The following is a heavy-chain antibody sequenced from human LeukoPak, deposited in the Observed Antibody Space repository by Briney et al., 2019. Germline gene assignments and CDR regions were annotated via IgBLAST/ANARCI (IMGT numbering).Heavy chain of an antibody. V-gene: IGHV3-21*04. CDR2: ISSSSSYI. J-gene: IGHJ3*02. CDR3: AKDEEKGATGAFDI. D-gene: IGHD1-26*01. Sequence: GGSLRLSCAASGFTFSSYSMNWVRQAPGKGLEWVSSISSSSSYIYYADSVKGRFTISRDNSKNTLYLQMNSLRAEDTAVYYCAKDEEKGATGAFDIWGQGTMVTVSS. CDR1: GFTFSSYS.